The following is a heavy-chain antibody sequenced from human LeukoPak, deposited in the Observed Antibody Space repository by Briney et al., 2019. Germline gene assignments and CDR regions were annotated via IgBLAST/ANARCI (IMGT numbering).Heavy chain of an antibody. Sequence: PGGSLRLSCAASGFTFRSYSMSWVRQAPGKGLECVSYISGSSSTIYYADSVKGRFTISRDNAKNSVYLQMNSLRDEDTAVYYCARTVPLDYWGQGTLVTVSS. D-gene: IGHD3-10*02. V-gene: IGHV3-48*02. CDR1: GFTFRSYS. CDR2: ISGSSSTI. J-gene: IGHJ4*02. CDR3: ARTVPLDY.